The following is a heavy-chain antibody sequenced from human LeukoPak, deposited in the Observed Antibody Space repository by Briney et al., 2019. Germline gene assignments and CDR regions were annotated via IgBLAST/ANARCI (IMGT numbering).Heavy chain of an antibody. Sequence: HPGGSLRLSCAASGFTFSTYWMKWVRQAPGKGLEWVASIKEDGSDKYYVDSVKGRFSISRDNAKNSLYLQMNSLRTEDTAVYYCAKGGHYNFDYWSQGTLVTVSS. CDR3: AKGGHYNFDY. J-gene: IGHJ4*02. CDR1: GFTFSTYW. V-gene: IGHV3-7*01. D-gene: IGHD4-11*01. CDR2: IKEDGSDK.